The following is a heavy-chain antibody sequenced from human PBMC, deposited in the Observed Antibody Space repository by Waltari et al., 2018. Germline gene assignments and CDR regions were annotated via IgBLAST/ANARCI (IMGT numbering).Heavy chain of an antibody. CDR2: ISYDGSNK. D-gene: IGHD2-15*01. CDR3: VPEVVVAVDY. J-gene: IGHJ4*02. Sequence: QVQLVESGGGVVQPGRSLRLSCAASGFTFSSYAMHWVRQAPGKGLEWVAVISYDGSNKYYADSVKGRFTISRDNSKNTLYLQMNSLRAEDTAVYYCVPEVVVAVDYWGQGTLVTVSS. CDR1: GFTFSSYA. V-gene: IGHV3-30-3*01.